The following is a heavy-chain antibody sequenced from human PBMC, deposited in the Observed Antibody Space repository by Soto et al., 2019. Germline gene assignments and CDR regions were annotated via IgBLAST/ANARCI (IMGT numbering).Heavy chain of an antibody. D-gene: IGHD6-13*01. CDR1: GYTFTGYY. J-gene: IGHJ5*02. Sequence: QVQLVQSGAEVKKPGASVKVSCKASGYTFTGYYMHWVRQAPGQGLEWMGWINPNSGGTNYAQKFQGRVTMTRDTSISPAYMELSRLRSDDTAVYYCARDPSSSWSPPMNWFDPLGQGTLVTVSS. V-gene: IGHV1-2*02. CDR2: INPNSGGT. CDR3: ARDPSSSWSPPMNWFDP.